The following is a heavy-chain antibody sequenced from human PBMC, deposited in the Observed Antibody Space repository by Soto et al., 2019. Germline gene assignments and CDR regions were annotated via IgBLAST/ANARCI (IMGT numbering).Heavy chain of an antibody. CDR2: INHSGST. J-gene: IGHJ4*02. CDR1: GGSFSGYY. Sequence: SETLSLTCAVYGGSFSGYYWSWIRQPPGKGLEWIGEINHSGSTNYNPSLKSRVTISVDTSKNQFSLKLSSVTAADTAVYYCARKSEGIYDSSGYLLDCWGQGTLVTVSS. V-gene: IGHV4-34*01. D-gene: IGHD3-22*01. CDR3: ARKSEGIYDSSGYLLDC.